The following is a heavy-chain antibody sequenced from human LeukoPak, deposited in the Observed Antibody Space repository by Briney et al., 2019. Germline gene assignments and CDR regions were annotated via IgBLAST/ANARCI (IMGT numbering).Heavy chain of an antibody. D-gene: IGHD5-18*01. CDR2: VSTSGVGT. CDR1: GFTFSNAW. CDR3: TTDQSATWIQLWFGGETLDY. J-gene: IGHJ4*02. V-gene: IGHV3-23*01. Sequence: GGALRLSCAASGFTFSNAWMSWVRQAPGKGLEWVSSVSTSGVGTYYADSVRGRFIISRDNSKNTVFLQMNSLRAEDSAVYYCTTDQSATWIQLWFGGETLDYWGQGTLVTVSS.